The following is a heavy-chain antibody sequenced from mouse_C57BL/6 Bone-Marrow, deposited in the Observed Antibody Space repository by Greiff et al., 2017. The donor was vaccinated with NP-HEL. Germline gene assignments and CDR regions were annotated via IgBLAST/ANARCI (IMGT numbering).Heavy chain of an antibody. J-gene: IGHJ1*03. CDR2: IDPANGNT. D-gene: IGHD1-1*01. CDR3: ARCYYYGSSLWYFDV. Sequence: VQLQQSVAELVRPGASVKLSCTASGFNIKNTYMHWVKQRPGQGLEWIGRIDPANGNTKYAPKFQGKATITADTSSNTAYLQLSSLTSEDTAIYYCARCYYYGSSLWYFDVWGTGTTVTVSS. V-gene: IGHV14-3*01. CDR1: GFNIKNTY.